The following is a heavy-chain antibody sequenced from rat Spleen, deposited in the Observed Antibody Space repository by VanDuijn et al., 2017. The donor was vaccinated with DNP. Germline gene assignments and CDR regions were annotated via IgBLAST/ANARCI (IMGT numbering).Heavy chain of an antibody. J-gene: IGHJ2*01. V-gene: IGHV5-25*01. Sequence: EVQLVESGGGLVQPGRSLKLSCAASGFTFSNYDMAWVRQAPTKGLEWVASTSPSGGSTYYREPVQGRFTDSRDNAKSSLFLQMNSLRSEDMATYYCIRWNSGHFDFWGQGVMVTVSS. CDR3: IRWNSGHFDF. CDR2: TSPSGGST. D-gene: IGHD4-3*01. CDR1: GFTFSNYD.